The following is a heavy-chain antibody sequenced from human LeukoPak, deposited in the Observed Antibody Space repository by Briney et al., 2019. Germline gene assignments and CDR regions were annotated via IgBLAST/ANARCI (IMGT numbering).Heavy chain of an antibody. CDR2: IKQDGSEI. J-gene: IGHJ3*02. Sequence: GGSLRLSCAASGFTFSNYWMTWVRQAPGKGLEWVATIKQDGSEIYYVDSVRGRFTISRDNAKNSLYLQLNSLRADDTAVYYCARAKRNGFDIWGQGTMVTVSS. CDR3: ARAKRNGFDI. V-gene: IGHV3-7*04. CDR1: GFTFSNYW.